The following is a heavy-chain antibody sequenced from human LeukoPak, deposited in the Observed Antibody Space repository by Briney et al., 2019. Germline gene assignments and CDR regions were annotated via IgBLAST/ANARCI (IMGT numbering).Heavy chain of an antibody. CDR3: ARVYVGTSTTCPFDY. CDR1: GFTFSSYA. CDR2: ISGSGGST. V-gene: IGHV3-23*01. J-gene: IGHJ4*02. D-gene: IGHD1-14*01. Sequence: GGSLRLSCAASGFTFSSYAMSWVRQAPGKGLEWVSAISGSGGSTYYADSVKGRFTIPRDNSKNTLYLQMNSLRAEDTAVYYCARVYVGTSTTCPFDYWGQGTLVTVSS.